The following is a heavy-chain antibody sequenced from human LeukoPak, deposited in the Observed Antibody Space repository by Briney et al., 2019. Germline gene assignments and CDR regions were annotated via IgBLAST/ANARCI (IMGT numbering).Heavy chain of an antibody. Sequence: GGSLRLFCAASGFTFSSYAMHWVRQAPGKGLEWVAVISYDGSNKYYADSVKGRFTISRDNSKNTLYLQMNSLRAEDTAVYYCARDMYYYDSSGYSDYWGQGTLVTVSS. J-gene: IGHJ4*02. D-gene: IGHD3-22*01. CDR2: ISYDGSNK. CDR1: GFTFSSYA. V-gene: IGHV3-30*04. CDR3: ARDMYYYDSSGYSDY.